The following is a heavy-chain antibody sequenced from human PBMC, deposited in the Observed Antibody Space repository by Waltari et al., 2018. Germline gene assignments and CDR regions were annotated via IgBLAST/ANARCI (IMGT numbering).Heavy chain of an antibody. J-gene: IGHJ6*03. V-gene: IGHV3-74*03. CDR1: GLTLSRFW. CDR2: INSDGSST. CDR3: AGGSKFYYMDL. Sequence: EVELVESGGGLVQPGGSLRLSCAASGLTLSRFWMYWVRPVPGKGVVWVSSINSDGSSTTYADSVKGRFTISRDNAKNTLFLQMNSLRVEDTAIYYCAGGSKFYYMDLWGKGTTATISS.